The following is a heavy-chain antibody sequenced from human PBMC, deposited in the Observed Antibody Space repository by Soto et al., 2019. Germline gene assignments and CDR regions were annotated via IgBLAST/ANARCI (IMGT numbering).Heavy chain of an antibody. CDR1: GYTFTSYG. J-gene: IGHJ6*04. V-gene: IGHV1-18*01. CDR3: ARDRVLIDYYYGMDV. Sequence: ASVKVSCKASGYTFTSYGISWVRQAPGQGLEWIGRISAYNGNTTYAKKLQGRVTMTTDTSTSTAYMELRSLRSDDTAVYYWARDRVLIDYYYGMDVRGKGTTGTVAS. CDR2: ISAYNGNT. D-gene: IGHD3-16*01.